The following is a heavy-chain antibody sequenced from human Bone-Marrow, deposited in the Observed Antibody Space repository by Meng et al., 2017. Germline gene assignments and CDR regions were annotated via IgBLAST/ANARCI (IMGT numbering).Heavy chain of an antibody. CDR1: GYTFTSYY. Sequence: ASVKVSCKASGYTFTSYYMHWVRQAPGQGLEWMGIINPSGGSTSYAQKFQGRVTMTRDTSTSTAYMELSSLRSEDTAVYYCARGRPFHYYGSGSYYGPFDYWGQGTLVTVSS. CDR2: INPSGGST. J-gene: IGHJ4*02. CDR3: ARGRPFHYYGSGSYYGPFDY. D-gene: IGHD3-10*01. V-gene: IGHV1-46*01.